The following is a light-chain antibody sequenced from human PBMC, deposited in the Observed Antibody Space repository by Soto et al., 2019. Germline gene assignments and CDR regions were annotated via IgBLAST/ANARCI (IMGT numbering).Light chain of an antibody. J-gene: IGKJ5*01. CDR1: QSIKNY. CDR2: GAS. CDR3: QQGYSTTPIT. V-gene: IGKV1-39*01. Sequence: IQMTQSPSSLSAAIGDRVTITCRASQSIKNYLNWYQHKPGAAPKLLIFGASNLDSGVPSRFSGSGSGTEFTLSISSLQPEDFATYYCQQGYSTTPITFGQGTRLE.